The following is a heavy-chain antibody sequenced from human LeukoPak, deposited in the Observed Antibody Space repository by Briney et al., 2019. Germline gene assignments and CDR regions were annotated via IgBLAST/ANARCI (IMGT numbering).Heavy chain of an antibody. CDR1: GFTFSSYA. V-gene: IGHV3-30-3*01. J-gene: IGHJ6*03. D-gene: IGHD2-2*01. Sequence: PGRSLRLSCAASGFTFSSYAMHWVRQAPGKGLEWVAVISYDGSNKYYADSVKGRFTISRDNSKNTLYLQMNSLRAEDTAVYYCARDRRYCSSTSCHGTRYYYYYMDVWGKGTTVTVSS. CDR2: ISYDGSNK. CDR3: ARDRRYCSSTSCHGTRYYYYYMDV.